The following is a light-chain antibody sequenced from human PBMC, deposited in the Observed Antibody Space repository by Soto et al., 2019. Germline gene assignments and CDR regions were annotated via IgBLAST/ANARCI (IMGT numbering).Light chain of an antibody. V-gene: IGLV2-14*01. CDR3: SSYTSSSTLHV. J-gene: IGLJ1*01. CDR1: SSDVGGYNY. Sequence: QSALTQPASVSGSPGQSITISCTGTSSDVGGYNYVSWYQQHPGKAPKLMIYEDSNRPSGVSNRFSGSKSGNTASLTISGLQAEDEADYYCSSYTSSSTLHVFGTGTKLTVL. CDR2: EDS.